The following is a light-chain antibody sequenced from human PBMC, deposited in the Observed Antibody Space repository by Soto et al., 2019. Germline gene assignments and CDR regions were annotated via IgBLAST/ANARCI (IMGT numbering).Light chain of an antibody. CDR2: GVT. CDR3: TSYTSITIVV. CDR1: NSDIGGYDY. Sequence: QSALTQPASVSGSPGQSITISCTGTNSDIGGYDYVSWYQHHPDKAPKLLIYGVTNRPSGVSDRFSGSKSGNTASLTISGLQAEDEADYYCTSYTSITIVVFGGGTKVTVL. J-gene: IGLJ2*01. V-gene: IGLV2-14*01.